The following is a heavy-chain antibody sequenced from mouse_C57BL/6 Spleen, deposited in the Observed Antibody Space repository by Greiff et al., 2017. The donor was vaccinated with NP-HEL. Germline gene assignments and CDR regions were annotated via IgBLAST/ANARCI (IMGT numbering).Heavy chain of an antibody. CDR2: INPSSGYT. CDR1: GYTFTSYW. J-gene: IGHJ4*01. CDR3: GEGNYSYAMDY. Sequence: VQLQQSGAELAKPGASVKLSCKASGYTFTSYWMHWVKQRPGQGLEWIGYINPSSGYTKYNQKFKDKATLTADKSSSTAYMQLSSLTYEDSAVYYCGEGNYSYAMDYWGQGTSVTVSS. V-gene: IGHV1-7*01. D-gene: IGHD2-1*01.